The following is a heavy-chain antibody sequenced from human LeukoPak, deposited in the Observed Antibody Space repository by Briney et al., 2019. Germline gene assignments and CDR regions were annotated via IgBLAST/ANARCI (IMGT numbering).Heavy chain of an antibody. J-gene: IGHJ6*02. Sequence: SETLSLTCTVSGGSISGYYWSWIRQPPGKGLEWIGEINHSGSTNYNPSLKSRVTISVDTSKNQFSLKLSSVTAADTAVYYCASRGSYYGMDVWGQGTTVTVSS. D-gene: IGHD3-10*01. CDR3: ASRGSYYGMDV. V-gene: IGHV4-34*01. CDR1: GGSISGYY. CDR2: INHSGST.